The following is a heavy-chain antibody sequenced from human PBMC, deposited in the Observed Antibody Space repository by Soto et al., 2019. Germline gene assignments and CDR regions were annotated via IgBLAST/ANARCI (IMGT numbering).Heavy chain of an antibody. D-gene: IGHD3-3*01. Sequence: EVQLVESGGGLVKPGGSLRLSCAASGFTFSNAWMSWVRQAPGKGLEWVGRIKSKTDGGTTDYAAPVKGRFTISRDDSKNTLYLQMNSLKTEDTAVYYCTTKNNDFWSGYYTDGFDYWGQGTLVIVSS. CDR1: GFTFSNAW. J-gene: IGHJ4*02. CDR3: TTKNNDFWSGYYTDGFDY. V-gene: IGHV3-15*01. CDR2: IKSKTDGGTT.